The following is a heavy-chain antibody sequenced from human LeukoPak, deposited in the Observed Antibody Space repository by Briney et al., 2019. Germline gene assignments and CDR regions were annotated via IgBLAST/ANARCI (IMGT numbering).Heavy chain of an antibody. Sequence: PSETLSLTCTVSGGSISSSNSYYWGWIRQPPGKGPEWIGSIYYIGTTYYNPSLKSRVTISVDTSKNQFSLKLTSVTAADTAVYYCARSDRSRWDHVDIWGQGTMVTVSS. CDR1: GGSISSSNSYY. D-gene: IGHD1-26*01. V-gene: IGHV4-39*01. CDR2: IYYIGTT. J-gene: IGHJ3*02. CDR3: ARSDRSRWDHVDI.